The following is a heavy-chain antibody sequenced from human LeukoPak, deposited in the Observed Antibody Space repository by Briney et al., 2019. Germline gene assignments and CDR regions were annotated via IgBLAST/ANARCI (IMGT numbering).Heavy chain of an antibody. J-gene: IGHJ4*02. CDR3: ARAGYYYDSSGYYTLGYFDY. V-gene: IGHV4-30-4*01. CDR1: GGSISSGDYY. D-gene: IGHD3-22*01. Sequence: SQTLFLTCTVSGGSISSGDYYWSWIRQPPGKGLEWIGYIYYSGSTYYNPSLKSRVTISVDTSKNQFSLKLSSVTAADTAVYYCARAGYYYDSSGYYTLGYFDYWGQGTLVTVSS. CDR2: IYYSGST.